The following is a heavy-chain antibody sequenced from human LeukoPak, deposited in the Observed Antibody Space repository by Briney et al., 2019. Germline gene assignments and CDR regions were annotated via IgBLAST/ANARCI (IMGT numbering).Heavy chain of an antibody. Sequence: ASVKVSCKASGYTFTGYYMHWVRQAPGQGLEWMGWINPNSGGTNYAQKFQGRVTMTRDTSASTAYMELSSLRSEDTAVYYCAREGYYDSSGYSDAFDIWGQGTMVTVSS. CDR3: AREGYYDSSGYSDAFDI. D-gene: IGHD3-22*01. J-gene: IGHJ3*02. CDR2: INPNSGGT. V-gene: IGHV1-2*02. CDR1: GYTFTGYY.